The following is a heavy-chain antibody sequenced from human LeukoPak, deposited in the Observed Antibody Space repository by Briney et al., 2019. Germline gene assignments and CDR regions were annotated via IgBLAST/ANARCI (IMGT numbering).Heavy chain of an antibody. CDR1: GSSFSGYG. CDR3: AALHTGTFVDY. J-gene: IGHJ4*02. V-gene: IGHV3-30*02. Sequence: GGSLRLSCAASGSSFSGYGMHWVRQVPGKGLEWVAFIRYDGITKFYIDSVKGRFAISRDNSKNTLSLQMNSLRTEDTAVYYCAALHTGTFVDYWGQGTLVTVSS. CDR2: IRYDGITK. D-gene: IGHD4-17*01.